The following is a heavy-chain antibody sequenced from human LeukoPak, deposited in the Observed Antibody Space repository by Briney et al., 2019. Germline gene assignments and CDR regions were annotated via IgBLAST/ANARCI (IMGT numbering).Heavy chain of an antibody. J-gene: IGHJ4*02. D-gene: IGHD3-3*01. V-gene: IGHV3-48*03. CDR2: ISSSGGNI. Sequence: PGGSLRLSCAASGFTFSSYDMKWVRQAPGKGLEWVSHISSSGGNICYADSVKGRFTISRDNAKNSLYLQMNSLRAEDTAVYYGARGLRYTILGGDYYWGQGTLVTVSS. CDR1: GFTFSSYD. CDR3: ARGLRYTILGGDYY.